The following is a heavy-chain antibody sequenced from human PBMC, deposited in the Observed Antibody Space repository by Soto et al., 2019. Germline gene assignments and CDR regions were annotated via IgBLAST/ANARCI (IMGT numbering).Heavy chain of an antibody. CDR2: IKTSAGGGAT. V-gene: IGHV3-15*07. D-gene: IGHD2-15*01. Sequence: EVQLVESAGGLVKPGGSLRLSCVASGFSFNEAWMNWVRQAPGEGVEWVGRIKTSAGGGATDYAAPVQGRFTISRDDSQNALYLHMNSLRTEDTAIYYFTTGSVGGICGQGTTFPVSS. CDR1: GFSFNEAW. CDR3: TTGSVGGI. J-gene: IGHJ6*02.